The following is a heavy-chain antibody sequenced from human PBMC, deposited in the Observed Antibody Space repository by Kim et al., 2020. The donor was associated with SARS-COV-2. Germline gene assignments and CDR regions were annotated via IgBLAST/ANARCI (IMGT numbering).Heavy chain of an antibody. CDR3: ARELSTWPNWFDP. CDR1: GDSDSSGDYY. J-gene: IGHJ5*02. CDR2: IYYSGST. V-gene: IGHV4-61*08. Sequence: GDSDSSGDYYWSLIRQPPGKGLEWIGYIYYSGSTNYNPSLKGRVTISLDRSKTQFSLNLSSVTAADTAVYYCARELSTWPNWFDPWGQGTLAT.